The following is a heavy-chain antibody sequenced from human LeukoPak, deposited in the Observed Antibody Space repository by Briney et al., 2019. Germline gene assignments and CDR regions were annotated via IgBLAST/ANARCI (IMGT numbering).Heavy chain of an antibody. V-gene: IGHV3-23*01. CDR3: ARDYCGDSGPLFDY. CDR2: IKINGAGT. CDR1: GFTFSNYH. D-gene: IGHD4-17*01. Sequence: PGGSLRLSCAASGFTFSNYHMNWVRRAPGQGLEWVSTIKINGAGTHYADSVRGRFTISRDDSKNTLYLQMDSLRAEDTAIYYCARDYCGDSGPLFDYWGQGALVTVSS. J-gene: IGHJ4*02.